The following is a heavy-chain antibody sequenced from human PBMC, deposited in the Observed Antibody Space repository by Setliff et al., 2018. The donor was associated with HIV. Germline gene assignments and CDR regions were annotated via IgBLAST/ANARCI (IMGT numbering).Heavy chain of an antibody. D-gene: IGHD6-19*01. CDR1: GYTFTDHH. CDR2: VNPLLGLT. J-gene: IGHJ4*02. CDR3: ARAPYRSGWYGVDY. Sequence: GASVKVSCKASGYTFTDHHIHWMRQAPGHGLEWVGIVNPLLGLTSHSQKLQGRVTLTWDTSTNTVYMELTTLTSEDTAYYYCARAPYRSGWYGVDYWGQGTRVTVSS. V-gene: IGHV1-46*04.